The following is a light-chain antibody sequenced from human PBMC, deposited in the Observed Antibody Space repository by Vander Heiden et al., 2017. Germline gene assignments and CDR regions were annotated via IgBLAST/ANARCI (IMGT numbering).Light chain of an antibody. Sequence: DIQMTQSPSSPSASVGDRVTITCRASQSINSYLHWYQQKPGKAPKLLIYAASSLQSGAPSRFSGSGSGTDFTLTISSVQPEDLATYYCQQSYSTPYTFGQGTRLEIK. V-gene: IGKV1-39*01. J-gene: IGKJ2*01. CDR2: AAS. CDR1: QSINSY. CDR3: QQSYSTPYT.